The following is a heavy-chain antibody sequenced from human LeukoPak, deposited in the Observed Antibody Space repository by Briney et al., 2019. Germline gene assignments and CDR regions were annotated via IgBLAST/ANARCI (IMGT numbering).Heavy chain of an antibody. V-gene: IGHV4-59*01. Sequence: PSETLSLTCTVSGGSISSYYWSWIRQPPGKGLEWIGYIYYSGTTNYNPSLKSRVTISVDTPKNQFSLKLNAVTAADTAVYFCARDIGGSWYDYWGQGTRVTVSS. CDR3: ARDIGGSWYDY. J-gene: IGHJ4*02. CDR2: IYYSGTT. D-gene: IGHD6-13*01. CDR1: GGSISSYY.